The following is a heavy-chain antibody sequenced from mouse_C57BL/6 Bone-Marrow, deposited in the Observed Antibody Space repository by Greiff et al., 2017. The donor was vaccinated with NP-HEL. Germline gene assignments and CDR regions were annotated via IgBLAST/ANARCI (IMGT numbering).Heavy chain of an antibody. CDR1: GFTFSSYA. Sequence: EVQVVESGEGLVKPGGSLKLSCAASGFTFSSYAMSWVRQTPEKRLEWVAYISSGGDYIYYADTVKGRFTISRDNARNTLYLQMSSLKSEDTAMYYCTRFDYMAWFAYWGQGTLVTVSA. J-gene: IGHJ3*01. D-gene: IGHD2-4*01. V-gene: IGHV5-9-1*02. CDR2: ISSGGDYI. CDR3: TRFDYMAWFAY.